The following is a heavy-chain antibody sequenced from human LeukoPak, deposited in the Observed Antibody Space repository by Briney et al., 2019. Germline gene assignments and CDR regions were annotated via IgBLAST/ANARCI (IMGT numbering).Heavy chain of an antibody. CDR3: ARQEWSGSDYFDY. V-gene: IGHV4-39*01. D-gene: IGHD3-3*01. CDR1: GGSISSSSYY. J-gene: IGHJ4*02. Sequence: SETLSLTCTVSGGSISSSSYYWGWIRQPPGKGLEWIGSIYHSGSTYYNPSLKSRVSISVDTSKNQFSLKLSSVTAADTAVYYCARQEWSGSDYFDYWGQGTLVTVSS. CDR2: IYHSGST.